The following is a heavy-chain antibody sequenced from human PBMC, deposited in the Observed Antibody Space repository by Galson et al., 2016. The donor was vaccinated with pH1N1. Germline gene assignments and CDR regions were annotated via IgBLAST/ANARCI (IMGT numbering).Heavy chain of an antibody. J-gene: IGHJ6*03. CDR1: GYSFTSYW. Sequence: QSGAEVKKPGESLKISCKGSGYSFTSYWIAWVRQMPGKGLEWMGIIYPGDSDTRYSPSFQGQVTISADKSINTAYLQWRSLKASDTAMDYCARIGSDDPIYYYYMDVGGKGTTFTVSS. D-gene: IGHD2-21*01. CDR2: IYPGDSDT. V-gene: IGHV5-51*03. CDR3: ARIGSDDPIYYYYMDV.